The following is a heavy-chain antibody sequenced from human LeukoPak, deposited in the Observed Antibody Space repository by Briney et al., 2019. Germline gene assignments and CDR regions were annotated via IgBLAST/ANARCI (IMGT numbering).Heavy chain of an antibody. CDR3: ARDRDYGDYNTQDLFVY. Sequence: ASVTVSCKASGYAFTNFGINWVRQAPGQGLEWMGWISAYNGNTNYAQRLQGRVTMTTDTSTSTAYMELRSLRSDDTAVYYCARDRDYGDYNTQDLFVYWGQGTLVTVSS. CDR1: GYAFTNFG. D-gene: IGHD4-17*01. J-gene: IGHJ4*02. V-gene: IGHV1-18*01. CDR2: ISAYNGNT.